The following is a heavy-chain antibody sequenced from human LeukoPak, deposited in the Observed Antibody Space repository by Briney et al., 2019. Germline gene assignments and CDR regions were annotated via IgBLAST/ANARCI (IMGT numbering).Heavy chain of an antibody. CDR2: INQDGSEK. J-gene: IGHJ4*02. Sequence: GGSLRLSCAASGFTFSSYWMSWVRQAPGRGLEWVANINQDGSEKNYVDSVKGRFTISRDNTKNSLYLQMNSLRAEDTAVFYCARLISAVPFDFWGQGTLVTVSS. D-gene: IGHD6-13*01. CDR1: GFTFSSYW. CDR3: ARLISAVPFDF. V-gene: IGHV3-7*01.